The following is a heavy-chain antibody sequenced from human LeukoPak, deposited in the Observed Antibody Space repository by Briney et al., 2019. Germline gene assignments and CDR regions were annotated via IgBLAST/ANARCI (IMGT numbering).Heavy chain of an antibody. CDR1: GFTFSSYW. J-gene: IGHJ3*02. D-gene: IGHD1-26*01. CDR2: VNHSGTA. Sequence: GSLRLSSAASGFTFSSYWMSWVRQAPGKGLEWIGEVNHSGTARYNPSLESRVTISVDTSKSQSSLNVYFVTAADTAVYYCASLNPFSGRRNAFDIWGQGAMVTVSS. CDR3: ASLNPFSGRRNAFDI. V-gene: IGHV4-34*01.